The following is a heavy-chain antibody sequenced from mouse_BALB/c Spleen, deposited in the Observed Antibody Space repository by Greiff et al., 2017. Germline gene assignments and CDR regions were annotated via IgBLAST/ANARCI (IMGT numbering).Heavy chain of an antibody. CDR2: INSNGGST. J-gene: IGHJ3*01. CDR1: GFTFSSYG. V-gene: IGHV5-6-3*01. CDR3: ARDRGQTGAFAY. Sequence: EVNVVESGGGLVQPGGSLKLSCAASGFTFSSYGMSWVRQTPDKRLELVATINSNGGSTYYTDSVKGRFTISRDNAKNTLYLQMSSLKSEDTAMYYCARDRGQTGAFAYWGQGTLVTVSA. D-gene: IGHD4-1*01.